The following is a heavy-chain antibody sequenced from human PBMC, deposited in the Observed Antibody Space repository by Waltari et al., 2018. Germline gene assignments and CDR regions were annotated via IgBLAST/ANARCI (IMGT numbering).Heavy chain of an antibody. J-gene: IGHJ5*02. CDR2: IYTSGST. D-gene: IGHD5-12*01. CDR1: GGSISSYY. CDR3: ARVRRSGYDFGWFDP. V-gene: IGHV4-4*09. Sequence: QVQLQESGPGLVKPSETLSLTCTVSGGSISSYYWSWIRQPPGKGLEWIGYIYTSGSTKYNPSLKSRGTRSVDTSKDQFALKLSSVTAADTAVYYCARVRRSGYDFGWFDPWGQGTLVTVSS.